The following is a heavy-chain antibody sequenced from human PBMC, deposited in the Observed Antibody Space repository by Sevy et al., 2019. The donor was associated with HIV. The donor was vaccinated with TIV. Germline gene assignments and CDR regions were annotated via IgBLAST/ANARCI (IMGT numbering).Heavy chain of an antibody. J-gene: IGHJ4*02. CDR1: GFTFSSYG. CDR3: ARDSRGWYLDY. V-gene: IGHV3-33*01. D-gene: IGHD6-19*01. Sequence: GGSLRLSCAASGFTFSSYGMHWVRQAPGKGLEWVAVIWSDGSNKYYADSVKGGFPISRDNSKNTLYLQMNSLTAADTAEDCCARDSRGWYLDYWGQETLATVSS. CDR2: IWSDGSNK.